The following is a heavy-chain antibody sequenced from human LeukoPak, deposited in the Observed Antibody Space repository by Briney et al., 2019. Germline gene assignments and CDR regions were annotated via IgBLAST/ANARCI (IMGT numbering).Heavy chain of an antibody. D-gene: IGHD4-17*01. CDR2: IYYSGST. Sequence: SETLSLTCTVSGGSISSYYWSWIRQPPGKGLEWIGYIYYSGSTNYNPSLKSRVTISVDTSKDQFSLKLSSVTAADTAVYYCARSPMTTVTTRPFDIWGQGTMVTVSS. CDR3: ARSPMTTVTTRPFDI. V-gene: IGHV4-59*01. CDR1: GGSISSYY. J-gene: IGHJ3*02.